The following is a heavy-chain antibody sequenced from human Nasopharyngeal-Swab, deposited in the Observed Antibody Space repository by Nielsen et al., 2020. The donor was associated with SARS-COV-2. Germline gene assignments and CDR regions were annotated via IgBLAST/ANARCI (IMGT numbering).Heavy chain of an antibody. D-gene: IGHD6-13*01. CDR2: FDPEDGET. Sequence: ASVKVSCKVSGYTLTELSMHWVRQAPGKGLEWMGGFDPEDGETIYAQKFQGRVTMTEDTSTDTAYMELSSLRSEDTAVYYCARDRAGYSSSWYLIYYGMDVWGQGTTVTVSS. CDR3: ARDRAGYSSSWYLIYYGMDV. J-gene: IGHJ6*02. V-gene: IGHV1-24*01. CDR1: GYTLTELS.